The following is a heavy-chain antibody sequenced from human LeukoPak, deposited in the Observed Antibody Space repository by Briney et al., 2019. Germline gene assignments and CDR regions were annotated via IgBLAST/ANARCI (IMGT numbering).Heavy chain of an antibody. V-gene: IGHV4-59*07. D-gene: IGHD2-15*01. CDR3: ARGYCSGGSCHSGRWYFDL. CDR1: SGPISSYY. CDR2: IYYSGNT. J-gene: IGHJ2*01. Sequence: SDTLSLTCTLSSGPISSYYWRWTRKPPGKGLECIGYIYYSGNTNLNPSLKSRVTISVDTSKNQFSLKLSSVTAADTAVYYCARGYCSGGSCHSGRWYFDLWGRGTLVTVSS.